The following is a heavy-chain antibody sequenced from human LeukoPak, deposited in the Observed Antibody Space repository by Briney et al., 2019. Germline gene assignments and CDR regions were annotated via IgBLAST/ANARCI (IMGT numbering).Heavy chain of an antibody. CDR2: ISSSSSTI. D-gene: IGHD4-23*01. CDR3: ARDPGDYGGNPTAFDY. Sequence: GGSLRLSCGASGFTFSSYSMNGVRQAPGKGLEGVLYISSSSSTIYYADSVKGRLTISRDNAKNSLYLQMNSLRAEDTAVYYRARDPGDYGGNPTAFDYWGQGTLVTVSS. CDR1: GFTFSSYS. J-gene: IGHJ4*02. V-gene: IGHV3-48*01.